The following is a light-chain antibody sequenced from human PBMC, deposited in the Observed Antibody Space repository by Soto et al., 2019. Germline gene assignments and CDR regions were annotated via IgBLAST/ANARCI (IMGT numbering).Light chain of an antibody. CDR3: SSYTITSTYA. V-gene: IGLV2-14*01. CDR1: SSDVGGYNY. CDR2: EVS. Sequence: SVLTQPGSVSGSPGQSTTLSCTGTSSDVGGYNYVSWYQQHPGKAPKLMIYEVSDRPSGVSNRFSGSKSGNTASLTISGLQAEDEADYYCSSYTITSTYAFGTGTKVTVL. J-gene: IGLJ1*01.